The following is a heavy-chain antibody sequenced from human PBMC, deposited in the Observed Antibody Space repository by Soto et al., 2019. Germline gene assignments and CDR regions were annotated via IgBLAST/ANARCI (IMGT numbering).Heavy chain of an antibody. CDR1: GVSISSGGYY. CDR2: IYYSGST. D-gene: IGHD3-22*01. V-gene: IGHV4-31*03. J-gene: IGHJ4*02. Sequence: SETLSLTCSVSGVSISSGGYYWSWIRQHPGKGLEWIGYIYYSGSTYYNPSLKSRVTISVDTSKNQFSLKLSSVTAADTAVYYCARNDYYSDRSGYYPLNFDYWGQGTLVTVSS. CDR3: ARNDYYSDRSGYYPLNFDY.